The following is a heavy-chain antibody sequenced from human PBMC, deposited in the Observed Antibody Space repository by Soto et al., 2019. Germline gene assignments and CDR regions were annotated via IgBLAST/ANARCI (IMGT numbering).Heavy chain of an antibody. J-gene: IGHJ4*02. D-gene: IGHD5-12*01. CDR3: AKDQGAPASAVLGGWLHR. Sequence: VQLVESGGDVVQPVRSLRLSCAASGFAFANYGMHWVRQAPGKALERVAIIWYYGRDQRYTDSVKGRFTISRDNSAHTLYLQMDSLRAEDTAVYYCAKDQGAPASAVLGGWLHRWGEGTLVIVSP. CDR2: IWYYGRDQ. V-gene: IGHV3-33*06. CDR1: GFAFANYG.